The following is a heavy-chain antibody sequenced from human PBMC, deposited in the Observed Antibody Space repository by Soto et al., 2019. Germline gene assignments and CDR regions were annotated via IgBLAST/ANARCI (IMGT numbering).Heavy chain of an antibody. D-gene: IGHD5-12*01. CDR1: GGSISRYY. J-gene: IGHJ4*02. CDR3: ARANSGYDSPVFDY. V-gene: IGHV4-59*08. Sequence: PSETLSLTCTVSGGSISRYYWSWIRQPPGKGLEWIGYIYYSGSTNYNPSLKSRVTISVDTSKNQFSLKLSSVTAADTAVYYCARANSGYDSPVFDYWGQGTLVTVS. CDR2: IYYSGST.